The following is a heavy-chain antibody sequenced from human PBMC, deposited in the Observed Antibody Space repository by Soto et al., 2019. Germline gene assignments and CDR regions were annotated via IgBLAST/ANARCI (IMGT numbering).Heavy chain of an antibody. D-gene: IGHD2-8*01. Sequence: AGRETGATWGVPGLSCAASGFTFSSYAMHWVRQAPGKGLEWVAVISYDGSNKYYADSVKGRFTISRDNSNNTLYLQMNSLRAEDSAVYYCASSNGVLVTPPNWFDPWGQGTLVTVSS. CDR1: GFTFSSYA. J-gene: IGHJ5*02. CDR3: ASSNGVLVTPPNWFDP. V-gene: IGHV3-30-3*01. CDR2: ISYDGSNK.